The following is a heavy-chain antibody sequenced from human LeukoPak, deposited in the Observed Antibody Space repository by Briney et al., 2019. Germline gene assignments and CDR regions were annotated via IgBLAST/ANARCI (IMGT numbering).Heavy chain of an antibody. CDR3: ARDRSGYFDP. D-gene: IGHD3-3*01. Sequence: SETLSLTCTVSGGSISSSNYYWGWIRQPPGKGLEWIGSIYYSGSTYYNPSLKSRVTISVDTSKNQFSLKLNSVTAADTAVYYCARDRSGYFDPWGQGTLVTVSS. J-gene: IGHJ5*02. V-gene: IGHV4-39*02. CDR2: IYYSGST. CDR1: GGSISSSNYY.